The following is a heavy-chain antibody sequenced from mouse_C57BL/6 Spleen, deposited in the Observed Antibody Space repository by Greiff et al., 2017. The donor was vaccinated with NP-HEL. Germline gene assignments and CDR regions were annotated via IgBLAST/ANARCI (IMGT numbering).Heavy chain of an antibody. CDR1: GYSITSGYY. CDR3: ARDGYPEYYAMDY. CDR2: ISYDGSN. Sequence: EVKLMESGPGLVKPSQSLSLTCSVTGYSITSGYYWNWIRQFPGNKLEWMGYISYDGSNNYNPSLKNRISITRDTSKNQFFLKLNSVTTEDTATYYCARDGYPEYYAMDYWGQGTSVTVSS. J-gene: IGHJ4*01. D-gene: IGHD1-2*01. V-gene: IGHV3-6*01.